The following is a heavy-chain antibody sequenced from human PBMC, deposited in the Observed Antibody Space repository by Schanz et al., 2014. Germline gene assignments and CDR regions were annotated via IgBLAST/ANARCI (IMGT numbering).Heavy chain of an antibody. CDR1: RSTFSSYT. Sequence: QVQLVQSGAEVKKPGSSVKVSCKASRSTFSSYTISWVRQARGQGLEWVGRFIPILDVGNYAQQFQGRVTITADKSTSTAYMELSSVRYEDTALDYCARGAVPGTFDIWGQGTMVTVSS. CDR3: ARGAVPGTFDI. J-gene: IGHJ3*02. CDR2: FIPILDVG. V-gene: IGHV1-69*02. D-gene: IGHD1-1*01.